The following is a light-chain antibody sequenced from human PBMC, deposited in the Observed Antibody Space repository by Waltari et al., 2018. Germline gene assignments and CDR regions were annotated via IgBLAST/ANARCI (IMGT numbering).Light chain of an antibody. V-gene: IGLV2-23*02. Sequence: QSALTQPASVSGSPGQSITISCTGTSSDVGSYNLVSWYHQHPGKAPKLMIYEVSKRPSGVSNRFSGSKSGNTASLTISGLQAEDEADYYCCSYAGSNTFYFFGTGTKVTVL. CDR2: EVS. J-gene: IGLJ1*01. CDR3: CSYAGSNTFYF. CDR1: SSDVGSYNL.